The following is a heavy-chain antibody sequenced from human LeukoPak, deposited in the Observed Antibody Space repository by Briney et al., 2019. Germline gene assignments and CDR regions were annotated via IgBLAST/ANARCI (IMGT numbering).Heavy chain of an antibody. CDR2: INPSGGST. CDR1: GYTFTSYY. Sequence: ASVEVSCKASGYTFTSYYMYWVRQAPGQGLEWMGIINPSGGSTSYAQKFQGRVTMTRDTSTSTVYMELSSLRSEDTAVYYCARSLVGATLDVGYWGQGTLVTVSS. V-gene: IGHV1-46*01. J-gene: IGHJ4*02. D-gene: IGHD1-26*01. CDR3: ARSLVGATLDVGY.